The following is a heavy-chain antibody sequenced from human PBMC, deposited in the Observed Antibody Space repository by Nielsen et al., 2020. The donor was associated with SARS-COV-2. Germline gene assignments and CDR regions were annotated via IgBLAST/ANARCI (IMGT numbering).Heavy chain of an antibody. CDR2: IYYSGST. V-gene: IGHV4-34*01. CDR3: ARTRAIAAVSYYFDY. D-gene: IGHD6-13*01. Sequence: SETLSLTCAVYGGSFSGYYWSWIRQPPGKGLEWIGSIYYSGSTYYNPSLKSRVTISVDTSKNQFSLKLSSVTAADTAVYYCARTRAIAAVSYYFDYWGQGTLVTVSS. CDR1: GGSFSGYY. J-gene: IGHJ4*02.